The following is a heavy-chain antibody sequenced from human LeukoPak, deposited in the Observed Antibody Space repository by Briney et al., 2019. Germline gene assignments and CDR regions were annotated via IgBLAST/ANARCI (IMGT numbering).Heavy chain of an antibody. J-gene: IGHJ6*03. CDR1: GGPISSSSYY. V-gene: IGHV4-39*01. CDR2: IYYSGSS. CDR3: ARQGYYYYYMDV. Sequence: KPSETLSLTCTVSGGPISSSSYYWGWIRQPPGKGLEWIGSIYYSGSSYYNPSLKSRVTISVDTSKNQFSLKLGYVTAADTAVYYCARQGYYYYYMDVWGKGTTVTVS.